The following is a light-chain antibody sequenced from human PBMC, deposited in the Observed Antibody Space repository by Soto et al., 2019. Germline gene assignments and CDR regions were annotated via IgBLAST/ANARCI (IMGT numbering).Light chain of an antibody. CDR3: QQYGGSTYT. J-gene: IGKJ2*01. CDR2: DAS. CDR1: QSVSSY. V-gene: IGKV3-11*01. Sequence: IVMTQSPATLSLSPGERATLSCRASQSVSSYLAWYQQKPGQDPRLLIYDASNRATGIPARFSGSGSGKDFTLTISSLELEDLAVYYCQQYGGSTYTFGQGTKV.